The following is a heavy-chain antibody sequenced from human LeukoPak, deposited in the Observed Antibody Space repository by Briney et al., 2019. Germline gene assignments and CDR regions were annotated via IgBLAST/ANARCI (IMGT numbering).Heavy chain of an antibody. J-gene: IGHJ4*02. CDR2: INHSGST. V-gene: IGHV4-34*01. Sequence: SETLSLTCAVYGGSFSGYYWSWIRQPPGKELEWIGEINHSGSTNYNPSLKSRVTISVDTSKNQFSLKLSSVTAADTAVYYCARGGPYCSGGSCYGYYFDYWGQGTLVTVSS. CDR1: GGSFSGYY. D-gene: IGHD2-15*01. CDR3: ARGGPYCSGGSCYGYYFDY.